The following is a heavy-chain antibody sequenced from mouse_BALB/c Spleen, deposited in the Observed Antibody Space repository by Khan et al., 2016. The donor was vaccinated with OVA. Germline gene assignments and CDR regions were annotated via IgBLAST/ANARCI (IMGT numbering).Heavy chain of an antibody. Sequence: EVKLMESGGGLVQPGGSMKLSCVASGFTFSNYWMNWVRQSPEKGLEWVAEIRLKSDDYVTNYAESVKGRFTISRDDSKSSVYLQMSNLRAEDTGIYYCWILLWGQGTTLTVSS. CDR2: IRLKSDDYVT. CDR1: GFTFSNYW. CDR3: WILL. V-gene: IGHV6-6*02. J-gene: IGHJ2*01.